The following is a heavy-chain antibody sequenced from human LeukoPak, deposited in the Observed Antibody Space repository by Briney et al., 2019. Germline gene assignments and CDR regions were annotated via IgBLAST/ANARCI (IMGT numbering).Heavy chain of an antibody. CDR2: IKQDGSET. Sequence: PGGALRLCCAAPRFTLTNTLMSSVRQVPGKGQEWVANIKQDGSETTYADSVRGRFTIFRDNAKDSVYLQMNSLRAEDSATYYCVREGFYVFDFWGQGTLVTVSS. J-gene: IGHJ4*01. CDR3: VREGFYVFDF. CDR1: RFTLTNTL. D-gene: IGHD5/OR15-5a*01. V-gene: IGHV3-7*01.